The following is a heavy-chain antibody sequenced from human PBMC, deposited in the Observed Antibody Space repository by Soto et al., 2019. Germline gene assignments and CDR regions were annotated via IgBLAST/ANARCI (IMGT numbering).Heavy chain of an antibody. Sequence: QVQLVQSGGEVKKPGASVKISCKASGYTFTGYGFSWVRQAPGQGLEWMGWINGYTGNTHYAQKFQGRVTMTIDTSTSTAYMELWTLISDDTAVYYCARSWVTGKGGMDVWGQGTTVTVSS. CDR1: GYTFTGYG. CDR2: INGYTGNT. CDR3: ARSWVTGKGGMDV. J-gene: IGHJ6*02. D-gene: IGHD3-16*01. V-gene: IGHV1-18*01.